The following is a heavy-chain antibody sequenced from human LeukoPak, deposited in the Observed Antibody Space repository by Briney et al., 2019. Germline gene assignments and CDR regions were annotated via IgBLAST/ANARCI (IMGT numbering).Heavy chain of an antibody. CDR2: IRYDGSNK. J-gene: IGHJ4*02. CDR3: AKDLLNCGGDCYRPYVVDY. V-gene: IGHV3-30*02. D-gene: IGHD2-21*02. Sequence: GGSLRLSCAASGFTFSSYGMHWVRQAPGKGLEWVAFIRYDGSNKYYADSVKGRFTISRDNSKNTLYLQMNSLRAEDTAVYYCAKDLLNCGGDCYRPYVVDYWGQGTLVTVSS. CDR1: GFTFSSYG.